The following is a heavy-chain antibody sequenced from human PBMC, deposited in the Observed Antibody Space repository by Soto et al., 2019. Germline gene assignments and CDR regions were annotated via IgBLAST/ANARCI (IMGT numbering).Heavy chain of an antibody. CDR3: ARHFNHAGFGELYRYYGMDV. D-gene: IGHD3-10*01. CDR1: GGSISSSSYY. J-gene: IGHJ6*02. V-gene: IGHV4-39*01. Sequence: SETLSLTCTVSGGSISSSSYYWGWIRQPPGKGLEWIGSIYYSGSTYYNPSLKSRVTISVDTSKNHFSLKLSSVTAADTAVYYCARHFNHAGFGELYRYYGMDVWGQGTTVTVSS. CDR2: IYYSGST.